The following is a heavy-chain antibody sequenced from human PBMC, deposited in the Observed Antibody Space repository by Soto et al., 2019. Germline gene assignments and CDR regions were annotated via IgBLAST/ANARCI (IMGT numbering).Heavy chain of an antibody. V-gene: IGHV1-2*02. D-gene: IGHD2-2*02. CDR1: GYTFTGYY. J-gene: IGHJ5*02. CDR3: ARGRRYCSSTSCYKGVSNWFDP. CDR2: INPNSGGT. Sequence: QVQLVQSGAEVKKPGASVKVSCKASGYTFTGYYMHWVRQAPGQGLEWMGWINPNSGGTNYAQKFQGRVTRTRDTSISTAYMELSRLRSDDTAVYYCARGRRYCSSTSCYKGVSNWFDPWGQGTLVTVSS.